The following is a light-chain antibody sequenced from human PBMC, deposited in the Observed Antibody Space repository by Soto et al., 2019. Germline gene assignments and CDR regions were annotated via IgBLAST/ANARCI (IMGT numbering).Light chain of an antibody. Sequence: EIVLTQSPGTLSLSPGERATLSCWASQSISSNYLAWYQQKPGQAPRLLINRASNRATGIPDRFTGSGSGTDFTLTINRLEPADFAVYYCQHYGSSPRTFGQGTKVDI. V-gene: IGKV3-20*01. CDR3: QHYGSSPRT. CDR1: QSISSNY. CDR2: RAS. J-gene: IGKJ1*01.